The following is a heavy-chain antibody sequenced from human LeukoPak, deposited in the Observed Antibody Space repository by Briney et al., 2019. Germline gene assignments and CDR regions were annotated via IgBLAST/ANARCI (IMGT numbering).Heavy chain of an antibody. CDR2: INHSGST. D-gene: IGHD3-10*01. J-gene: IGHJ4*02. CDR3: ARDQAYYYGSGRRKFDY. CDR1: GGSFSGYY. V-gene: IGHV4-34*01. Sequence: ETLSLTCAVYGGSFSGYYWSWIRQPPGKGLEWIGEINHSGSTNYNPSLKSRVTISVDTSKNQFSLKLSSVTAADTAVYYCARDQAYYYGSGRRKFDYWGQGTLVTVSS.